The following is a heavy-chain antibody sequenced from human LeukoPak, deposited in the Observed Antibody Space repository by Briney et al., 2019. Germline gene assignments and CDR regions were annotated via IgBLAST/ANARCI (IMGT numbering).Heavy chain of an antibody. V-gene: IGHV1-8*02. CDR1: GYSFISYD. J-gene: IGHJ4*02. CDR2: MNPNSGYA. D-gene: IGHD3-10*01. CDR3: ARGEYYGSGSWGY. Sequence: ASVKVSCKASGYSFISYDINWVRQAPGQGLEWMGWMNPNSGYAGFAQKFQGRVTSTRDTSTGTAYLELSSLRSEDTTVYFCARGEYYGSGSWGYWGQGTLVTVSS.